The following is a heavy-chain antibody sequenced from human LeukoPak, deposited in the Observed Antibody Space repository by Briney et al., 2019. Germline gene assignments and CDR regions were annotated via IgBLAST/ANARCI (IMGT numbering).Heavy chain of an antibody. CDR3: ARRGGWLQYFDY. J-gene: IGHJ4*02. CDR1: GYSFTSNG. D-gene: IGHD5-24*01. CDR2: INTYNGNT. V-gene: IGHV1-18*01. Sequence: ASVKVSCKASGYSFTSNGINWVRQAPGQGLEWMGWINTYNGNTNYVQRLQGRVTMTRDTSTSTVYMELSSLRSEDTAVYYCARRGGWLQYFDYWGQGTLVTVSS.